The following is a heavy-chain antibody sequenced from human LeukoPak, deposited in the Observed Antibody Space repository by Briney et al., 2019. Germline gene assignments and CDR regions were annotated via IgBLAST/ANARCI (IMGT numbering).Heavy chain of an antibody. D-gene: IGHD6-13*01. CDR2: IIPIFGTA. CDR1: GGTFSSYA. V-gene: IGHV1-69*13. J-gene: IGHJ3*02. CDR3: ARRGIAAAGFVTDAFDI. Sequence: ASVKVSCKASGGTFSSYAISWVRQAPGQGLEWMGGIIPIFGTANYAQKFQGRVTITADESTSTAYMELSSLRSEDTAVYYCARRGIAAAGFVTDAFDIWGQGTMVTVSS.